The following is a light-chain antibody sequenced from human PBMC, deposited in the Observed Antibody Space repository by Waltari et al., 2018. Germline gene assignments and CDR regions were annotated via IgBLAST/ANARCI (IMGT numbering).Light chain of an antibody. CDR1: SSDIGAYHY. CDR3: ASYTSGSTHVA. J-gene: IGLJ2*01. CDR2: DVS. V-gene: IGLV2-14*01. Sequence: QSALTQPASVSGSPGQSITISCTGTSSDIGAYHYVSWYQQFPGKAPKLIIYDVSKWPSGVSNRFSGSKSGDSASLTISGLQVDDEAHYNCASYTSGSTHVAFGGGTQVTVL.